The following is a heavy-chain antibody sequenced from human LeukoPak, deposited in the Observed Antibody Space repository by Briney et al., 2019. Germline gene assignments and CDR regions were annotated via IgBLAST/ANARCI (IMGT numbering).Heavy chain of an antibody. D-gene: IGHD3-16*02. Sequence: GGSLRLSCVASGFSVSTFDMYWVRQAAGGGLEWVAAVGTNHDTLYLGSVKGRFTISRENARNSLSLEMSYLTVEDTAVYYCTREWRGIASHYSGMDVWGQGTAVIVSS. CDR1: GFSVSTFD. CDR2: VGTNHDT. CDR3: TREWRGIASHYSGMDV. V-gene: IGHV3-13*01. J-gene: IGHJ6*02.